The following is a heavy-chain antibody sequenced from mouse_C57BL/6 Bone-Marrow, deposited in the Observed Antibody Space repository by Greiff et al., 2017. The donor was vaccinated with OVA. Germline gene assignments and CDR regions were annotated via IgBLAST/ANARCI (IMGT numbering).Heavy chain of an antibody. J-gene: IGHJ3*01. Sequence: VQLKESGAELVKPGASVKISCKASGYAFSSYWMNWVKQRPGKGLEWIGQIYPGDGDTNYNGKFKGKATLTADKSSSTAYMQLSSLTSEDSAVYFCARTGDTWFAYWGQGTLVTVSA. CDR1: GYAFSSYW. D-gene: IGHD3-3*01. CDR3: ARTGDTWFAY. CDR2: IYPGDGDT. V-gene: IGHV1-80*01.